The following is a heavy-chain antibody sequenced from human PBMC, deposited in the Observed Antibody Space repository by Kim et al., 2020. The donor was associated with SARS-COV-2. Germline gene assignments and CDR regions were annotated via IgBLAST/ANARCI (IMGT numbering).Heavy chain of an antibody. D-gene: IGHD2-15*01. CDR3: ARHFDYCLGD. J-gene: IGHJ4*02. CDR2: MYNGGTP. CDR1: GYSFINHGPA. Sequence: SETLSLTCTVSGYSFINHGPAWGWVRQPPGKGPEWIGIMYNGGTPYYNPSLESRVTLSIDMSKNEFSLKVRSVTAADTATYYCARHFDYCLGDWGRGTVVTVSS. V-gene: IGHV4-39*01.